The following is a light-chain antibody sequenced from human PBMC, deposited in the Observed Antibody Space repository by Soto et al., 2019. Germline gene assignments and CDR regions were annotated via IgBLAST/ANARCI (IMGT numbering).Light chain of an antibody. V-gene: IGKV3-20*01. CDR1: QSVSSSY. CDR2: GAT. CDR3: QQYNHWPRT. Sequence: EVVSTQSPGTLSLSPGERATLSCRASQSVSSSYLAWYQQKPGQAPRLLIHGATTRATGIPARFSGSGSGTDFTLTISRLEPEDFAVYYCQQYNHWPRTFGRGTKVDIK. J-gene: IGKJ1*01.